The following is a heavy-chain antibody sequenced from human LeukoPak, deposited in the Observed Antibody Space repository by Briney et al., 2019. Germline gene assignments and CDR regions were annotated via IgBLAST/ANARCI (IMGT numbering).Heavy chain of an antibody. CDR1: GYTFTGYY. CDR2: INPNSGGT. J-gene: IGHJ4*02. D-gene: IGHD4-17*01. V-gene: IGHV1-2*04. Sequence: GASVKVSCKASGYTFTGYYMHWVRQAPGQGLEWMGWINPNSGGTNHAQKFQGWVTMTRDTSISTAYKELSRLRSDDTAVYYCARGYGETADFDYWGQGTLVTVSS. CDR3: ARGYGETADFDY.